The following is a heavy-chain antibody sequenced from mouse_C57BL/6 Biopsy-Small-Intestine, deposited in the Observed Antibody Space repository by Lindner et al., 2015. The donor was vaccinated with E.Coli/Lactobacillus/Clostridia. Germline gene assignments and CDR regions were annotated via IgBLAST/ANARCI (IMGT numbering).Heavy chain of an antibody. D-gene: IGHD3-1*01. V-gene: IGHV1-81*01. Sequence: SVKVSCKASGGLFSSYAISWVRQAPGQGLEWMGGIIPIFGTTDYAQKFQGRVAITADESTSTAYMELSSLTSEDTAVYYCARLWVSRISSSIEARRGRWFDPWGQGTLVTVSS. CDR1: GGLFSSYA. J-gene: IGHJ4*01. CDR3: ARLWVSRISSSIEARRGRWFDP. CDR2: IIPIFGTT.